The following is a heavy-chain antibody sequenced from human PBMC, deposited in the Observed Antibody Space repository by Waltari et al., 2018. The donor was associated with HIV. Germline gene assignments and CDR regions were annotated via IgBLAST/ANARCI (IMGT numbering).Heavy chain of an antibody. CDR3: ARQGGYDILTGYYTYFDY. CDR1: GGSLSSSSSY. CDR2: IYYSGST. Sequence: QLQLQESGPGLVKPSETLSLPCPVSGGSLSSSSSYWGWIRQPPGKGLEWIGSIYYSGSTYYNPSLKSRVTISVDTSKNQFSLKLSSVTAADTAVYYCARQGGYDILTGYYTYFDYWGQGTLVTVSS. J-gene: IGHJ4*02. V-gene: IGHV4-39*01. D-gene: IGHD3-9*01.